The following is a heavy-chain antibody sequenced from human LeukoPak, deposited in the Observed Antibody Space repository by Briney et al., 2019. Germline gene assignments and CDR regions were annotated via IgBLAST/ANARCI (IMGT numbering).Heavy chain of an antibody. V-gene: IGHV4-39*01. J-gene: IGHJ4*02. D-gene: IGHD4-17*01. CDR3: AILTVTTFYFDY. CDR2: IYYSGST. Sequence: SETLSLTCTVSGGSISSSSYYWGWIRQPPGKGLEWIGSIYYSGSTYYNPSLKSRVTISVDTSKNQFSLRLSSVTAADTAVYYCAILTVTTFYFDYWGQGTLVTVSS. CDR1: GGSISSSSYY.